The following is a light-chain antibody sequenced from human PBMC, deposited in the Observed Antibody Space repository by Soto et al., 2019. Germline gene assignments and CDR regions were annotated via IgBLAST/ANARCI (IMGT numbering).Light chain of an antibody. Sequence: DIQMTQSPSTVSASMGDRVTITCRASQNIRSWLAWYQQKPGKAPELLIYSASGLETGVPSRFSGSGFGTEFTLTISSLHPDDFATYYCQEYNGDSGLTFGGGTKVEIK. J-gene: IGKJ4*01. CDR2: SAS. CDR3: QEYNGDSGLT. V-gene: IGKV1-5*03. CDR1: QNIRSW.